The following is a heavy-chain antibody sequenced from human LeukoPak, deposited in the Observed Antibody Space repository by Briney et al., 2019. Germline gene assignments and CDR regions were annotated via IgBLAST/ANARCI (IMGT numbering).Heavy chain of an antibody. CDR2: INPNSGGT. CDR3: ARPYYDILTGYPN. CDR1: GYTFTGYY. J-gene: IGHJ4*02. D-gene: IGHD3-9*01. V-gene: IGHV1-2*02. Sequence: ASVKVSCKASGYTFTGYYMHWVRQAPGQGLEWMGWINPNSGGTNYARKFQGRVTMTRDTSISTAYMELSRLRSDDTAVYYCARPYYDILTGYPNWGQGTLVTVSS.